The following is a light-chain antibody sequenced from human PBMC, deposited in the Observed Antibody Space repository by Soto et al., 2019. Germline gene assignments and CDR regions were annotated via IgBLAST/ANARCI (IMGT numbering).Light chain of an antibody. CDR1: QSISSW. J-gene: IGKJ1*01. CDR3: QQYNSYPWT. Sequence: DIQMTQSPSTLSASVGDRVTITCPASQSISSWLAWYQQKPGKAPKLLIYDVSSLESGVPSRFSGSGSGTEFTLTITSLQPDDFATYYCQQYNSYPWTFGQGTKVDIK. V-gene: IGKV1-5*01. CDR2: DVS.